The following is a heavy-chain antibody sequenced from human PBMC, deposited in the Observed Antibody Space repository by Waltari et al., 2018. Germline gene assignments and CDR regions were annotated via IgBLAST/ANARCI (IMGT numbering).Heavy chain of an antibody. CDR3: AKDGTYYYDSSGYYYDAFDI. V-gene: IGHV3-23*04. J-gene: IGHJ3*02. CDR1: GFTFSSYA. CDR2: ISGCGGST. Sequence: EVQLVESGGGLVQPGGSLRLSCAASGFTFSSYAMSWVCQALGQGLEWVSSISGCGGSTYYAGSVKGRFTISRDNSKNTLYLQMNSLRAEDTAVYYCAKDGTYYYDSSGYYYDAFDIWGQGTMVTVSS. D-gene: IGHD3-22*01.